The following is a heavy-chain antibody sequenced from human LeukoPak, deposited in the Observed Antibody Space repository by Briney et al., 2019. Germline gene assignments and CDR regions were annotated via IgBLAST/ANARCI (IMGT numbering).Heavy chain of an antibody. CDR3: ARDSPTMIVVVIADGAFDI. V-gene: IGHV1-18*01. J-gene: IGHJ3*02. D-gene: IGHD3-22*01. CDR2: ISAYNGNK. Sequence: SVKVPRQPCGYSVLHYVIRWVRPAPPQELEWMGWISAYNGNKNYEHTLQGRVTMTTGTSMSTAYSELRCLRSDDTAVYYCARDSPTMIVVVIADGAFDIWGQGTMVTVSS. CDR1: GYSVLHYV.